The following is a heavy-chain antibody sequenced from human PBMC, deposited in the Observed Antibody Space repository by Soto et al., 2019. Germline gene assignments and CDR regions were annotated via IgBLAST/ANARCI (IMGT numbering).Heavy chain of an antibody. V-gene: IGHV1-3*01. J-gene: IGHJ4*02. Sequence: ASVKVSCKASGYTFSSYVINWWLESPLRGLDWMGCINPGNGNTKYSQQFQGRVIIDRDTSASTAYMELSSLRSEDTAVYYCARGGYFDSSNYLAYWGLGTLVTVSS. CDR3: ARGGYFDSSNYLAY. CDR1: GYTFSSYV. CDR2: INPGNGNT. D-gene: IGHD3-22*01.